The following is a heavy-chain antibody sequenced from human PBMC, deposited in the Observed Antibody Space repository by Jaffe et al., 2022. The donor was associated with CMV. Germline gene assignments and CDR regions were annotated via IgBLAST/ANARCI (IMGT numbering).Heavy chain of an antibody. CDR2: IRSKAYGGTT. CDR3: TRDQGLNWFDP. V-gene: IGHV3-49*05. CDR1: GFTFGDYA. J-gene: IGHJ5*02. Sequence: EVQLVESGGGLVKPGRSLRLSCTASGFTFGDYAMSWFRQAPGKGLEWVGFIRSKAYGGTTEYAASVKGRFTISRDDSKSIAYLQMNSLKTEDTAVYYCTRDQGLNWFDPWGQGTLVTVSS. D-gene: IGHD4-17*01.